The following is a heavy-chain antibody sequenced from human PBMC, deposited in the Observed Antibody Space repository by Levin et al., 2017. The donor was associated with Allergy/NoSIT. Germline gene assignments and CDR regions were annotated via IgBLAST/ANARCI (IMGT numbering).Heavy chain of an antibody. CDR3: ARAVGEGALDI. D-gene: IGHD3-16*01. V-gene: IGHV1-69*13. Sequence: SVKVSCKASGGTFSSYVINWVRQAPGQGLEWMGGIISVFGAAKYVQKFQDRVTITADEATSTAYMEPRSLRSEDTAIYYCARAVGEGALDIWGQGTVVTVSS. CDR1: GGTFSSYV. J-gene: IGHJ3*02. CDR2: IISVFGAA.